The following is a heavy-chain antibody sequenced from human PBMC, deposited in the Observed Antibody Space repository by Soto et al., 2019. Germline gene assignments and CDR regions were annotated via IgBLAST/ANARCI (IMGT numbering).Heavy chain of an antibody. J-gene: IGHJ1*01. CDR3: ARPDSSGWWQH. CDR2: IYPGDSDT. V-gene: IGHV5-51*01. CDR1: GYSFPTYW. Sequence: PGESLKISCQGSGYSFPTYWIGWVRQMPGQGLEWMAIIYPGDSDTRYSPSSQGQVTISADKSISTAYLQWSSLKASDTAMYYCARPDSSGWWQHWGQGTLVTVSS. D-gene: IGHD6-19*01.